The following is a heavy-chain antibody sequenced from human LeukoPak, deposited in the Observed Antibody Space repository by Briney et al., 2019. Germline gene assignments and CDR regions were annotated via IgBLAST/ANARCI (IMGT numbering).Heavy chain of an antibody. CDR3: ARPPSGYSGYDSYFDY. Sequence: GESLKISCKGPGYSFTSYWIGWVRQMPGKGLEWMGIIYPGDSDTRYSPSFQGQVTISADKSISTAYLQWSSLKASDTAMYYCARPPSGYSGYDSYFDYWGQGTLVTVSS. CDR1: GYSFTSYW. V-gene: IGHV5-51*01. D-gene: IGHD5-12*01. CDR2: IYPGDSDT. J-gene: IGHJ4*02.